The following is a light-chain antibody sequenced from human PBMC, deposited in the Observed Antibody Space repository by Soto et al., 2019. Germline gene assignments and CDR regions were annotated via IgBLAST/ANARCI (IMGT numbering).Light chain of an antibody. J-gene: IGKJ5*01. CDR2: GTS. V-gene: IGKV3-20*01. CDR1: QSVSSSY. CDR3: QQSYRSPIT. Sequence: EIVLTRSPGTLSLSPGERATLSCRASQSVSSSYLAWYQQKPGQAPRLLIYGTSSRATGIPDRFSGSGSGTDFTLTISRLEPEDFAVYYCQQSYRSPITFGQGTRLEIK.